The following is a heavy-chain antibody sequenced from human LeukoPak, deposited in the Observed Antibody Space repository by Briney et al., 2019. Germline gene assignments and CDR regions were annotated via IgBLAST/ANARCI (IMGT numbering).Heavy chain of an antibody. CDR3: ASGHIVVVTAQEFAHKWFDP. V-gene: IGHV1-69*13. D-gene: IGHD2-21*02. Sequence: SVKVSCKASGGSFNTYAISWVRQAPGQGLEGMGGIIPMFGTTKYAQNFQGRVTITADESTSTAYMELSSLRSEDTAVYYCASGHIVVVTAQEFAHKWFDPWGQGTQVTVSS. J-gene: IGHJ5*02. CDR2: IIPMFGTT. CDR1: GGSFNTYA.